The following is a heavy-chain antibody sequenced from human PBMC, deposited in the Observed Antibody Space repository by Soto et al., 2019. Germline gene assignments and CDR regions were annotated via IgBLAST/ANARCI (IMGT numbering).Heavy chain of an antibody. CDR3: ARVDRHRHYFDC. Sequence: QVQLQESGPGLVKPSETLSLTCTVSGGSISSYYWSWIRQPPGKGLEWNGYIYYSGSTNYNPSLKSRVPIPVATYTNQYSLILSCVTAALTAVYYCARVDRHRHYFDCWGQGSLVTVSS. CDR2: IYYSGST. J-gene: IGHJ4*02. CDR1: GGSISSYY. V-gene: IGHV4-59*08.